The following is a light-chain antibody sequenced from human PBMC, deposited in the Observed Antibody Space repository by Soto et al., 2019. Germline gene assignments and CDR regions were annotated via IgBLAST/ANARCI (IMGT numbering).Light chain of an antibody. CDR3: SSYTSTSTYV. CDR1: SSDVGAYNY. V-gene: IGLV2-14*01. J-gene: IGLJ1*01. CDR2: DVS. Sequence: QSVLNQPASVSGSPGQSITISCTGTSSDVGAYNYVSWYQQHPGKAPKLMIYDVSNRPSGVSNRFSGSKSGNTASLSISGLQAEDEADYYCSSYTSTSTYVLGTGTKVTVL.